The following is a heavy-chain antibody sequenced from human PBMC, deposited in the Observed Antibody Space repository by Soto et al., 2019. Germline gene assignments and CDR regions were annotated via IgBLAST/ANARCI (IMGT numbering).Heavy chain of an antibody. Sequence: GGSLRLSCAASGFTFSSYSMNWVRQAPGKGLEWVSYISSSSSTIYYADSVKGRFTISRDNAENSLYLQMNSLRAEDTAVYYCARVAPTMVRRVPHDAFHISGQGTMVTVSS. CDR1: GFTFSSYS. V-gene: IGHV3-48*01. J-gene: IGHJ3*02. CDR2: ISSSSSTI. D-gene: IGHD3-10*01. CDR3: ARVAPTMVRRVPHDAFHI.